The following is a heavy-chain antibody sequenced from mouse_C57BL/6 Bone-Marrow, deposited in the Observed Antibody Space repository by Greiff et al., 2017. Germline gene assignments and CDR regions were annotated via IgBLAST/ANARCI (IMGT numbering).Heavy chain of an antibody. J-gene: IGHJ2*01. Sequence: DVMLVESGGGLVKPGGSLKLSCAASGFTFSSYAMSWVRQTPEKRLEWVATISDGGSYTYYPDNVKGRFTISRDNAKNNLYLQMSHLKSEDTAMYYCARGQLRLRGGYFDYWGQGTTLTVSS. D-gene: IGHD3-2*02. CDR2: ISDGGSYT. CDR1: GFTFSSYA. V-gene: IGHV5-4*03. CDR3: ARGQLRLRGGYFDY.